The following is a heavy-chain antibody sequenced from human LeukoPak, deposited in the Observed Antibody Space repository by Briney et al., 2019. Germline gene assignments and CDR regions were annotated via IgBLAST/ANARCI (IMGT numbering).Heavy chain of an antibody. CDR2: INPSGGST. CDR3: AGETTGYGMDV. J-gene: IGHJ6*02. V-gene: IGHV1-46*01. D-gene: IGHD4-17*01. CDR1: GYTFTSYY. Sequence: ASVKVSCKASGYTFTSYYMHWVRQAPGQGLEWMGIINPSGGSTSYAQKFQGRVTMTRDTSTSTVYMELSSLRSEDTAVYYCAGETTGYGMDVWGQGTTVTVSS.